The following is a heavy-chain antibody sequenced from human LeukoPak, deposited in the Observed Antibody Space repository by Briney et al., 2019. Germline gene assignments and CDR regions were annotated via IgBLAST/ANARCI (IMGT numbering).Heavy chain of an antibody. V-gene: IGHV4-61*02. CDR3: ARRLAGATTFLVV. J-gene: IGHJ3*01. D-gene: IGHD1-26*01. Sequence: SQTLSLTCTVSGGSTNRGGSYWVWIRQPAGKGLEWIWLIYTSGSTNFSVSLKSRVTISMDTSKNQFSMKLSSVTAADTAVYDCARRLAGATTFLVVWGQRTLVSVSS. CDR2: IYTSGST. CDR1: GGSTNRGGSY.